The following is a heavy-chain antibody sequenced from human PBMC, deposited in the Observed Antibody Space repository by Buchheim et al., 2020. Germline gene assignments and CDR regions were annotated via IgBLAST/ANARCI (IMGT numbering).Heavy chain of an antibody. V-gene: IGHV3-15*01. J-gene: IGHJ4*02. CDR1: GFTFRNAW. Sequence: EVQLVESGGGLVEPGGSLRLSCAAFGFTFRNAWMSWVRQAPGKGLEWVGRIKSQTEGGAIDYAAPVKGRFTISRDDSKNMLYLQVNSLKVEDTAVYYCNTGGRGSSAYYFDNWGQGSL. CDR3: NTGGRGSSAYYFDN. CDR2: IKSQTEGGAI. D-gene: IGHD6-6*01.